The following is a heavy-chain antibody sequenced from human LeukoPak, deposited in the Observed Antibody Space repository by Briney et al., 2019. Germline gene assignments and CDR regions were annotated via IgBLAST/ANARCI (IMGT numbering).Heavy chain of an antibody. CDR3: ARVHWAGTTYNWFDP. CDR1: GGTFSSYA. V-gene: IGHV1-69*05. CDR2: IIPIFGTA. Sequence: ASVKVSCKASGGTFSSYAISWVRQAPGQGLEWMGGIIPIFGTANYAQKFQGRVTITTDESTSTAYMELCSLRSEDTAVYYCARVHWAGTTYNWFDPWGQGTLVTVSS. D-gene: IGHD1-1*01. J-gene: IGHJ5*02.